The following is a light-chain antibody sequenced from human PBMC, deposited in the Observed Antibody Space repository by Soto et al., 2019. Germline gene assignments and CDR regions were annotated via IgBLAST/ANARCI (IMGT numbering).Light chain of an antibody. CDR2: DAS. Sequence: EIVLTQSPVTLSLSPGERATLSCRASHSVSSYLAWYQQKPGQAPRLLIYDASNRAADIPARFSASGSGTDFTLTISSLQSEDFAVYFCHQYNNWPTFGQGTKVEIK. CDR3: HQYNNWPT. V-gene: IGKV3-11*01. J-gene: IGKJ1*01. CDR1: HSVSSY.